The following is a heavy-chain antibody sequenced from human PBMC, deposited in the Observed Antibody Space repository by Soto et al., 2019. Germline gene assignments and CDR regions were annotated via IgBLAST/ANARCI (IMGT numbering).Heavy chain of an antibody. CDR1: GFTFSSYW. J-gene: IGHJ4*02. CDR3: ARDGLVQWVYDY. CDR2: IKQDGSEK. Sequence: EVQLVESGGGLVQPGGSLRLSCAASGFTFSSYWMTWVRQAPGKGLEWVANIKQDGSEKYYVDSVKGRFTISRDNAKNSLYLQMNSLRGEDTAVYYCARDGLVQWVYDYWGQGTLVTVSS. V-gene: IGHV3-7*01. D-gene: IGHD1-26*01.